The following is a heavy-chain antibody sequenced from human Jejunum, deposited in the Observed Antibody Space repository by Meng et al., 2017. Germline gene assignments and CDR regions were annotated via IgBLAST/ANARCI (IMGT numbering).Heavy chain of an antibody. J-gene: IGHJ4*02. CDR3: ALCGGNCYTADS. CDR1: GHTFSDYY. V-gene: IGHV1-2*06. Sequence: VQLVQAGAEVKKPGASGKVSCEASGHTFSDYYIHWVRQAPGQGLEWMGRINPNSGGTDPAQSFQGRVTMTRGTSLGTAFMELSSLRSDDTAMYYCALCGGNCYTADSWGQGTLVTVSS. CDR2: INPNSGGT. D-gene: IGHD2-21*01.